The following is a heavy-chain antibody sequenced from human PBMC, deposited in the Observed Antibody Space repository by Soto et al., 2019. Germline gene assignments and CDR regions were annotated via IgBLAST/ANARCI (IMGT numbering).Heavy chain of an antibody. CDR2: INPSGDSR. D-gene: IGHD3-3*01. V-gene: IGHV1-46*01. Sequence: ASVKVSCKASGFSFSDYFMHWVRQAPGQGLEWMGIINPSGDSRNYAQKFQGRVTITRDTSTSTVYMDLSSLRYEDTAVYYCARGRIFRLSLYGMDVWGQGTTVTVSS. CDR3: ARGRIFRLSLYGMDV. J-gene: IGHJ6*02. CDR1: GFSFSDYF.